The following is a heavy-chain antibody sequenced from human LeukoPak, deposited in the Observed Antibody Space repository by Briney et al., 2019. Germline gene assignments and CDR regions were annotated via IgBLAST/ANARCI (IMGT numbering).Heavy chain of an antibody. Sequence: PSQTLSLTCTVSGGSISSGGYYWSWLRQHPGKGLEWIGYIFYSGSTNYNPSLKSRVTISVDTSKNQFSLKLSSVNAADTGVYYCARDFYDSRGDAFDIWGQGTIVTVSS. D-gene: IGHD3-22*01. CDR2: IFYSGST. CDR1: GGSISSGGYY. J-gene: IGHJ3*02. CDR3: ARDFYDSRGDAFDI. V-gene: IGHV4-61*08.